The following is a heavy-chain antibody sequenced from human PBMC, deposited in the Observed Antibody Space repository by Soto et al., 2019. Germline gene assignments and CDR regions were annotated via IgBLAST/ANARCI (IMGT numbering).Heavy chain of an antibody. CDR3: TTDHDFWSGYPFDY. CDR2: IKSKTDGGTT. J-gene: IGHJ4*02. V-gene: IGHV3-15*07. Sequence: GGSQRLSCAAAGLTFSNAGMNWVRQAPGKGLEWVGRIKSKTDGGTTDYAAPVKGRFTISRDDSKNTLYLQMNSLKTEDTAVYYCTTDHDFWSGYPFDYWGQGTLVTVSS. CDR1: GLTFSNAG. D-gene: IGHD3-3*01.